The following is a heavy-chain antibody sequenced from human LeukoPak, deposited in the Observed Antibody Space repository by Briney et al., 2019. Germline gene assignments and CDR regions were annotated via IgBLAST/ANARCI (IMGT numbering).Heavy chain of an antibody. Sequence: ETLSLTCTVSGGSISSYHWSWIRQAPGKGLEWVGRIKSKTDGGTTDYAAPMKGRFSISRDDSENTLYLQMNSLIMEDTAVYYCTTAPASLDYWGQGTLVTVSS. CDR2: IKSKTDGGTT. J-gene: IGHJ4*02. CDR3: TTAPASLDY. CDR1: GGSISSYH. V-gene: IGHV3-15*01.